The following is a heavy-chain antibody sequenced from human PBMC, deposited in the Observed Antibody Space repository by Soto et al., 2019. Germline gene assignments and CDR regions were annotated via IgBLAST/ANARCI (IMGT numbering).Heavy chain of an antibody. V-gene: IGHV3-15*07. J-gene: IGHJ4*01. CDR2: IKSKVHGGTT. CDR3: TXXSYXTLXXXRFDY. D-gene: IGHD1-26*01. CDR1: GFAFSNAW. Sequence: EVQLVESGGGLVKPGGSLRLSCAASGFAFSNAWINWVRQAPGKGLEWVGRIKSKVHGGTTDFAAPVRGRFAISRDDSRNMVYMQMNSLNTEXTAXXYXTXXSYXTLXXXRFDYXGXGTLVTVSS.